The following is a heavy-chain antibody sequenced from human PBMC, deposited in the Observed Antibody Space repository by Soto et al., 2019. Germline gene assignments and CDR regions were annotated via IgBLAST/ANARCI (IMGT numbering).Heavy chain of an antibody. CDR3: ARDYCSGGSCYSGGQDAFDI. Sequence: QVQLVQSGAEVKKPGASVKVSCKAPGYTFTGYYMHWVRQAPGQGLEWMGWINPNSGGTNYAQKFQGWVTMTRDTSISTAYMELSRLRSDDTAVYYCARDYCSGGSCYSGGQDAFDIWGQGTMVTVSS. CDR2: INPNSGGT. V-gene: IGHV1-2*04. D-gene: IGHD2-15*01. CDR1: GYTFTGYY. J-gene: IGHJ3*02.